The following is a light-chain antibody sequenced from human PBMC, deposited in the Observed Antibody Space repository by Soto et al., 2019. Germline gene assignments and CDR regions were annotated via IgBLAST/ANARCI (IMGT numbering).Light chain of an antibody. Sequence: SYDLTQPPSVSVSPGQTARITCSGDALPKQYVYWYQPKPGQAPVMIIYKDTQRPSGIPERFSGSNSGTTVTLTISGAQAEDEADYYCQSADSSATFHVFGTGTKVTVL. CDR2: KDT. CDR1: ALPKQY. V-gene: IGLV3-25*02. CDR3: QSADSSATFHV. J-gene: IGLJ1*01.